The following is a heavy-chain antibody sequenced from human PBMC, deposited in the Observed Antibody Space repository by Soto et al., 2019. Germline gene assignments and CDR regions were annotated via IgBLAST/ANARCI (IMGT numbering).Heavy chain of an antibody. Sequence: PGGSLRLSCSASGFSFSSFSMQWVRQAPGKGLEFVSAISPKGDGTYYADSVKGRFTISRDNSKNTLYLQMNSLRDEDTAVYYCAKGVSGSISYLNYWGQGTLVTVSS. CDR3: AKGVSGSISYLNY. V-gene: IGHV3-64*04. CDR2: ISPKGDGT. D-gene: IGHD1-26*01. CDR1: GFSFSSFS. J-gene: IGHJ4*02.